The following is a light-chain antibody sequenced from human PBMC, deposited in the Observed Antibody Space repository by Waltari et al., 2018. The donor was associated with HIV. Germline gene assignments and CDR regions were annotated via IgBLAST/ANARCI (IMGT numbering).Light chain of an antibody. V-gene: IGKV3-20*01. CDR1: QSLTSSN. CDR3: QQYGSSLPDT. Sequence: EIVLTQSPGTLSLSPGERVTLSCRASQSLTSSNFAWYQQKPGQAPRLLIYSTSSRATGIPDRFSGSGSGTDFTLSISRLEPEDFAVYYCQQYGSSLPDTFGPGTRLEIK. J-gene: IGKJ5*01. CDR2: STS.